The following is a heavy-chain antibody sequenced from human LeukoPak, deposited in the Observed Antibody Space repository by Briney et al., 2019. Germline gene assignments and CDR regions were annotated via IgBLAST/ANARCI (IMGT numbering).Heavy chain of an antibody. D-gene: IGHD2-2*01. CDR1: GFTFSGSA. V-gene: IGHV3-73*01. J-gene: IGHJ4*02. CDR2: IRSKANGYAT. CDR3: AKDLITVSVVPAAAWGYYFDY. Sequence: GGSLRLSCAASGFTFSGSAMHWVRQASGKELEWVGRIRSKANGYATAYAASVKGRFTISRDDSKNTAYLQMNSLKTEDTAVYYCAKDLITVSVVPAAAWGYYFDYWGQGTLVTVSS.